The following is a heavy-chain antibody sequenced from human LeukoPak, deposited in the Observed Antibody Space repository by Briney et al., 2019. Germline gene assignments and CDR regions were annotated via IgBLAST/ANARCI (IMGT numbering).Heavy chain of an antibody. V-gene: IGHV1-2*02. D-gene: IGHD1-7*01. CDR3: ARPSITGTFSPFDY. CDR2: INPNSGGT. CDR1: GYTFTGYY. Sequence: ASVKVSCKASGYTFTGYYMHWVRQAPGQGLEWMGWINPNSGGTNYAQKFQGRVTMTRDTSISTAYMELSRLRSDDTAVYYCARPSITGTFSPFDYWGQGTLVTVSS. J-gene: IGHJ4*02.